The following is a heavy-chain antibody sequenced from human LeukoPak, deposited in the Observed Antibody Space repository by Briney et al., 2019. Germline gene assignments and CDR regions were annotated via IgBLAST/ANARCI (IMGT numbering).Heavy chain of an antibody. CDR2: IWYDGSVT. V-gene: IGHV3-33*01. D-gene: IGHD1-26*01. J-gene: IGHJ4*02. Sequence: GRSLRLSCAASGFSFNGYGMHWVRQAPGKGLEWVAIIWYDGSVTYYEDSVKGRFTISRDNSKSTLYLQMDSLRAEDTAVHYCARHGSGRNNFDPLDHWGQGTLVTVSS. CDR3: ARHGSGRNNFDPLDH. CDR1: GFSFNGYG.